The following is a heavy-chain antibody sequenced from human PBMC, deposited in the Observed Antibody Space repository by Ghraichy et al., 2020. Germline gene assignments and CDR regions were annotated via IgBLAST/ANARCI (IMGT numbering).Heavy chain of an antibody. J-gene: IGHJ4*02. CDR3: AGHGDGYSY. CDR1: GFTFSNHA. V-gene: IGHV3-30*04. CDR2: ISYHGRNI. D-gene: IGHD5-24*01. Sequence: GESLNISCAASGFTFSNHAMHWVRQAPGKGLEWVAVISYHGRNIYYADSVKGRFTISRDNSKNTLYLQMNSLRAEDTAVYYCAGHGDGYSYWGQGALVTVSS.